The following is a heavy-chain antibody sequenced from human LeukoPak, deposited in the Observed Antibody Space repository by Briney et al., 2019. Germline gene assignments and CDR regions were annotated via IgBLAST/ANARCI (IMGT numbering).Heavy chain of an antibody. CDR3: SANFDF. J-gene: IGHJ4*02. D-gene: IGHD6-19*01. V-gene: IGHV3-53*01. Sequence: QAGGSLRLSCAASGFSVSSNYMTWVRQAPGKGLEWVSAVYSAGNTFYADSVKGRFTISRDNSKNTLHLQMNSLRAEDTAVYYCSANFDFWGREPCHRLL. CDR2: VYSAGNT. CDR1: GFSVSSNY.